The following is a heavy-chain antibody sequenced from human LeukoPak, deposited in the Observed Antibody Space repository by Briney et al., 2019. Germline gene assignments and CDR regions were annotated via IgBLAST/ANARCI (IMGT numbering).Heavy chain of an antibody. Sequence: GGSLRLSCAASGFTFSNYAMHWVRQAPGKGLEWVAVISYDGSNNYYADSVKGRLTISRDNSKNTLYLQMNSLSAEDTAVYYCARGLAAAHSSFDYWGQGTLVTVSS. CDR3: ARGLAAAHSSFDY. D-gene: IGHD6-13*01. CDR2: ISYDGSNN. V-gene: IGHV3-30-3*01. J-gene: IGHJ4*02. CDR1: GFTFSNYA.